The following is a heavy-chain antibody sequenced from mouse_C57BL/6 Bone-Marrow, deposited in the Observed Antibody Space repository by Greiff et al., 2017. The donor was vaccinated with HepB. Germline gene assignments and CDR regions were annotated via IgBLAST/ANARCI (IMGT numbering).Heavy chain of an antibody. Sequence: QVQLQQSAAELVKPGASVKISCKVSGYTFTDPTIHWMKQRPEQGLEWIGYIYPRDGSTKYNEKFKGKATLTADKSSSTAYMQLNSLTSEDSAVYFCARGGDYYGLYFDYWGQGTTLTVSS. CDR2: IYPRDGST. V-gene: IGHV1-78*01. CDR3: ARGGDYYGLYFDY. J-gene: IGHJ2*01. CDR1: GYTFTDPT. D-gene: IGHD1-1*01.